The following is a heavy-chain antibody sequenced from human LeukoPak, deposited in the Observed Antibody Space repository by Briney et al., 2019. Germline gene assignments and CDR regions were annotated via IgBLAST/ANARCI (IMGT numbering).Heavy chain of an antibody. CDR3: ARDTYSSGWFDY. J-gene: IGHJ4*02. V-gene: IGHV4-59*12. D-gene: IGHD6-19*01. CDR1: GGSISSYY. Sequence: SETLSLTCTVSGGSISSYYRSWIRQPPGKGLEWIGYIYYSGSTNYNPSLKSRVTISVDRSKNQFSLKLSSVTAADTAVYYCARDTYSSGWFDYWGQGTLVTVSS. CDR2: IYYSGST.